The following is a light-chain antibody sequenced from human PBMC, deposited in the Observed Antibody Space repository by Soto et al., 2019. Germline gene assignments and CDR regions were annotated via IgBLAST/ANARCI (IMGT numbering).Light chain of an antibody. CDR2: KAS. CDR1: QTINSW. Sequence: DIQLTQSPSTLSASVGDRVTITCRASQTINSWLAWYQQKPGKAPKVLIYKASSLESGVPSRFSGSGSGTEFTLTISSLQPDDFATYYCQQSNTYPITFGQGTRLEI. J-gene: IGKJ5*01. V-gene: IGKV1-5*03. CDR3: QQSNTYPIT.